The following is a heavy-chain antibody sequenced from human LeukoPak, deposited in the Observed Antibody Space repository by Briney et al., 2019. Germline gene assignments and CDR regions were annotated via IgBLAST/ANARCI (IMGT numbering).Heavy chain of an antibody. Sequence: PGGSLRLSCAASGFTFNTYGMHWVRQAPGRGLEWVAVISYDVSGKYYADSVKGRFTVSRDNSKNTLFLQMNSLRAEDTAVYYCAKAREDDIWGTCGDWGQGTLVTVSS. CDR1: GFTFNTYG. CDR2: ISYDVSGK. CDR3: AKAREDDIWGTCGD. J-gene: IGHJ4*02. V-gene: IGHV3-30*18. D-gene: IGHD3-9*01.